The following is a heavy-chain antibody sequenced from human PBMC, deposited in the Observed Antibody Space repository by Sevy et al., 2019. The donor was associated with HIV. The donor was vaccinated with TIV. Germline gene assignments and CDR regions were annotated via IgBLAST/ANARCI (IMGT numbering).Heavy chain of an antibody. Sequence: GGSLRLSCVASGSRFSAFGMAWVRQAAGEGLEWVSGINGGGGSTYYRNSVKRRFTVSRDNSKNTVYLQMNSLRADDTAVYYCAKAPYYDFWSHNYNNWFDPWGQGTLVTVSS. J-gene: IGHJ5*02. V-gene: IGHV3-23*01. D-gene: IGHD3-3*01. CDR2: INGGGGST. CDR3: AKAPYYDFWSHNYNNWFDP. CDR1: GSRFSAFG.